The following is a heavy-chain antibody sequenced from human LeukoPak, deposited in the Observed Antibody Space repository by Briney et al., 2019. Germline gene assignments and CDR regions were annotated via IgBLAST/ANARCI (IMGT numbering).Heavy chain of an antibody. V-gene: IGHV4-38-2*02. CDR3: ARESTIVAWGAFDI. D-gene: IGHD3-22*01. J-gene: IGHJ3*02. CDR1: GYSISSGYY. Sequence: PSETLSLTCTVSGYSISSGYYWGWIRQPPGKGLEWIGSIYHSGSTNYNPSLKSRVTMSVDTSKNQFSLKLSSVTAADTAVYYCARESTIVAWGAFDIWGQGTMVTVSS. CDR2: IYHSGST.